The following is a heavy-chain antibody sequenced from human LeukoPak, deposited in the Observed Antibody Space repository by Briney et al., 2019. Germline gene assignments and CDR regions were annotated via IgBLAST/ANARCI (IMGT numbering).Heavy chain of an antibody. V-gene: IGHV1-18*04. CDR1: GYTFTSYG. Sequence: ASVKVSCKASGYTFTSYGISWVRQAPGQGLEWMGWISAYNGNTNYAQKLQGRVTMTTDTSTSTAYMELRGLRSDDTAVYYCARVGPYGSGSYYDGENWFDPWGQGTLVTVSS. J-gene: IGHJ5*02. D-gene: IGHD3-10*01. CDR2: ISAYNGNT. CDR3: ARVGPYGSGSYYDGENWFDP.